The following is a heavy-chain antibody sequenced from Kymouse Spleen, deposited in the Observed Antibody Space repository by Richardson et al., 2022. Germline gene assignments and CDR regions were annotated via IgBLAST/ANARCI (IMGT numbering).Heavy chain of an antibody. J-gene: IGHJ6*02. Sequence: QVQLQQWGAGLLKPSETLSLTCAVYGGSFSGYYWSWIRQPPGKGLEWIGEINHSGSTNYNPSLKSRVTISVDTSKNQFSLKLSSVTAADTAVYYCARGVRGVLLGMDVWGQGTTVTVSS. D-gene: IGHD3-10*01. CDR3: ARGVRGVLLGMDV. V-gene: IGHV4-34*01. CDR1: GGSFSGYY. CDR2: INHSGST.